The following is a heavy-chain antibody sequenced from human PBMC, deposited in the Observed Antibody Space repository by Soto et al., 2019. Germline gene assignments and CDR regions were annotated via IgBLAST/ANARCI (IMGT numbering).Heavy chain of an antibody. J-gene: IGHJ5*02. D-gene: IGHD3-10*01. CDR1: GYTFTSYG. CDR2: ISAYNGNT. CDR3: ARDYGSREAPSMFDP. Sequence: QVRLVQSGAEVKKPGASVKVSCKASGYTFTSYGISWVRQAPGQGLEWMGWISAYNGNTNYAQKLQGRVTMTTDTSTSKAYMELRSLRSDDTAVYYCARDYGSREAPSMFDPWGQGTLVTVSS. V-gene: IGHV1-18*01.